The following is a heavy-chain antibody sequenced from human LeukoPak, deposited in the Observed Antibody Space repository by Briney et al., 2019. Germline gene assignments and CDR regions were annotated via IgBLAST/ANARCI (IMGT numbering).Heavy chain of an antibody. CDR1: GYTFTNYG. J-gene: IGHJ5*02. CDR2: ISGYNGNT. D-gene: IGHD3-16*02. Sequence: GASVKVSCKTSGYTFTNYGINWVRQAPGQGLEWMGWISGYNGNTNYAQKLQGRVTMTTDTSTSTAYMELRSLTSDDTAVYYCARDNSVGDIAWWFDPWGQGTLVTVSS. V-gene: IGHV1-18*04. CDR3: ARDNSVGDIAWWFDP.